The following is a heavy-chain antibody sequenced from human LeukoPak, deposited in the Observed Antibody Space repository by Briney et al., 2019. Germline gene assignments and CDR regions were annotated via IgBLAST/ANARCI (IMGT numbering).Heavy chain of an antibody. CDR1: GFTFTSYG. CDR2: RSYDGSKT. J-gene: IGHJ4*02. CDR3: AKDSLQRAVAPNLFDY. V-gene: IGHV3-30*18. Sequence: GGSLRLSCAASGFTFTSYGMHWVRQAPGKGLEWVALRSYDGSKTYYGDPVKGRFTISRDNSKNALYLQMNSLRPEDTAVYYCAKDSLQRAVAPNLFDYWGQGTLVTVSS. D-gene: IGHD6-13*01.